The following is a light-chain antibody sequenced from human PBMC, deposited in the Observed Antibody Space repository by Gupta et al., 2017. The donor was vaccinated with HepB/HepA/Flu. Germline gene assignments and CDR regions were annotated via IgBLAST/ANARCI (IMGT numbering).Light chain of an antibody. Sequence: QSALTQPASVSGSPGQSITISCTGTSSDVGGYNHVSWYQQHPGKAPKLMIYNVSNRPSGISNRFSGSKSGNTASLTISGRQAEDEADYYCSSSTSSTTLLFGGGTKLTVL. V-gene: IGLV2-14*03. CDR3: SSSTSSTTLL. CDR1: SSDVGGYNH. J-gene: IGLJ2*01. CDR2: NVS.